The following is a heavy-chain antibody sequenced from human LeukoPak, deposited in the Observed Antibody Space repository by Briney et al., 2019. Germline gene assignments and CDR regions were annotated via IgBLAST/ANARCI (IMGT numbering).Heavy chain of an antibody. CDR2: INPNSGGT. J-gene: IGHJ4*02. Sequence: ASVKVSCKASGYTFTGYYMHWVRQAPGQGLEWMGWINPNSGGTNYAQKFQGRVTMTRDTSISTAYMELSSLRSEDTAVYYCANTDCSGGSCYSGFDYWGQGTLVTVSS. D-gene: IGHD2-15*01. CDR1: GYTFTGYY. CDR3: ANTDCSGGSCYSGFDY. V-gene: IGHV1-2*02.